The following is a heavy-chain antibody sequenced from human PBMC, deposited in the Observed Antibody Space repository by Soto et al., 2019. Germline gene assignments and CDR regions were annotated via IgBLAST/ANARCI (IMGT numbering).Heavy chain of an antibody. CDR1: GFTFSLYS. D-gene: IGHD3-16*01. V-gene: IGHV3-48*01. CDR3: ARAVTWGLDV. CDR2: ISRSSTGI. J-gene: IGHJ6*02. Sequence: EVQLVESGGGLVQPGGSLRLSCAASGFTFSLYSMSWVRQAPGKGLEWVSYISRSSTGIHYADSVKGRFTISRDDATNSMHPQMNSLRGGDTAVYYCARAVTWGLDVWGQWTAVSISS.